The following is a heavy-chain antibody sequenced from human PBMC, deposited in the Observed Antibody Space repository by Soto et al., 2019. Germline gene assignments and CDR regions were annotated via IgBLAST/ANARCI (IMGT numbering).Heavy chain of an antibody. CDR1: GVSISAYY. D-gene: IGHD4-17*01. Sequence: QVQLQESGPGLVKPSETLSLTCTVSGVSISAYYWNWIRQPPGKALEWIGNIYYTGSTNYNPSFKRRVTISLDTSKSPFSLNLSSVTAADTAVYYCARRLPGDYGNWFDPWGQGNLVTVSS. J-gene: IGHJ5*02. CDR2: IYYTGST. V-gene: IGHV4-59*08. CDR3: ARRLPGDYGNWFDP.